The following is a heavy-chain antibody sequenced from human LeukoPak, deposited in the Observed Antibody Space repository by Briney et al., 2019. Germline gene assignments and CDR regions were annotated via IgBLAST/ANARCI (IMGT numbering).Heavy chain of an antibody. V-gene: IGHV3-74*01. D-gene: IGHD3-16*02. Sequence: GGSLRPSCAASGFTFSSYWMHWVRQAPGKGLVWVSRINSDGSITSYADSVKGRFTISRDNAKNTLYLQMNSLRAEDTAVYYCARGGGYYDYVWGSYRYTGAWFDPWGQGTLVTVSS. CDR1: GFTFSSYW. CDR3: ARGGGYYDYVWGSYRYTGAWFDP. CDR2: INSDGSIT. J-gene: IGHJ5*02.